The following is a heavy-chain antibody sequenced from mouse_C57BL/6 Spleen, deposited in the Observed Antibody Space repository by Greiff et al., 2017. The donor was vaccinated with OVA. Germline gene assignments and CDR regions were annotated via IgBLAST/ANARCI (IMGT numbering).Heavy chain of an antibody. CDR1: GYTFTDYY. CDR3: ARGGYYDYDAGFAY. J-gene: IGHJ3*01. D-gene: IGHD2-4*01. V-gene: IGHV1-26*01. CDR2: INPNNGGT. Sequence: EVQLQQSGPELVKPGASVKISCKASGYTFTDYYMNWVKQSHGKSLEWIGDINPNNGGTSYNQKFKGKATLTVDKSSSTAYMELRSLTSEDSAVYYCARGGYYDYDAGFAYWGQGTLVTVSA.